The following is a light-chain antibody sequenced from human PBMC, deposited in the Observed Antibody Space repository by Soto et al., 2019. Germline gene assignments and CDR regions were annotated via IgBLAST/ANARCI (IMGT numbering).Light chain of an antibody. CDR1: QYINTR. CDR2: QTY. V-gene: IGKV3-11*01. CDR3: HQRQSWPRT. Sequence: ELVLTQSPGTLSSFPGDRVTLSCRASQYINTRLAWYQHRPGQAPRLLIYQTYIRAAGIQARLSASGTGTDFTLTISDVQPADFAVYYCHQRQSWPRTFGQGTQLEI. J-gene: IGKJ1*01.